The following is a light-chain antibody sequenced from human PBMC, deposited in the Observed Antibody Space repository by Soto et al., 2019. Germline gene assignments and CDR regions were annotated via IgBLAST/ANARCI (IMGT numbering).Light chain of an antibody. CDR3: QQSYSTIT. V-gene: IGKV4-1*01. J-gene: IGKJ5*01. CDR1: QTVLYSSNNKNY. CDR2: WAS. Sequence: DIVLTQSTDSLAVSLGERATINCKSSQTVLYSSNNKNYLAWYQQRPGQPPKLLIYWASTRESGVPDRFSGSWSGTDFTLTISSLQAEDVAVYYCQQSYSTITFGQGTRLEIK.